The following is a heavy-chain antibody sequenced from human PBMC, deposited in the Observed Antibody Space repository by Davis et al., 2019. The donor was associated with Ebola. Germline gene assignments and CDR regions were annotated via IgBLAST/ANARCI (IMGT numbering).Heavy chain of an antibody. D-gene: IGHD5-18*01. CDR1: GYTFNTYG. CDR2: ISAYNGNT. Sequence: ASVKVSCKASGYTFNTYGISWVRQAPGQGLEWMGWISAYNGNTNYAQKLQGRVTMTTDTSTSTAYMELRSLRSDDTAVYYCASQLWLTGSSYYYYGMDVWGQGTTVTVSS. CDR3: ASQLWLTGSSYYYYGMDV. V-gene: IGHV1-18*04. J-gene: IGHJ6*02.